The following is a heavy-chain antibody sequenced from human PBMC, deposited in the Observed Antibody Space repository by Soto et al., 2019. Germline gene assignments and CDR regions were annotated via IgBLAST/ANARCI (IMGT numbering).Heavy chain of an antibody. V-gene: IGHV4-30-2*01. Sequence: SETLSLTCNVSGGSITSSEYSWNWIRQAPGKGLEWIGFIYHTGTLYYNPSLKSRVTISLDRSANLFSLKLSSVTAADTAVYFCAGDYYSSSSPKYFDFWGQGTLVTVSS. D-gene: IGHD6-6*01. CDR1: GGSITSSEYS. CDR2: IYHTGTL. J-gene: IGHJ4*02. CDR3: AGDYYSSSSPKYFDF.